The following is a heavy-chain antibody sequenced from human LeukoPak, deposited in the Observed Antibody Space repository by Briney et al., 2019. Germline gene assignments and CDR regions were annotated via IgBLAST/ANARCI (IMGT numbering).Heavy chain of an antibody. V-gene: IGHV4-59*01. CDR1: GGSINSYY. Sequence: PSETLSLTCTVSGGSINSYYWSWIRQPPGKGLEWIGYIYYSGSTNYNPSLKSRVTISVDTSKNQFSLKLSSVTAADTAVYYCARTAGIGRFDYWGQGTLVTVSS. D-gene: IGHD1-26*01. CDR3: ARTAGIGRFDY. J-gene: IGHJ4*02. CDR2: IYYSGST.